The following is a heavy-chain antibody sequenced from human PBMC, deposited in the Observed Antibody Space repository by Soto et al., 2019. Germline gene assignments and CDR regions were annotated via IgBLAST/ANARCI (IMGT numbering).Heavy chain of an antibody. J-gene: IGHJ3*02. CDR2: INHSGST. CDR3: ARLMTTVTRLRETSQKDAFDI. Sequence: SETLSLTCAVYGGYFSGYYWSWIRQPPGKGLEWIGEINHSGSTNYNPSLKSRVTISVDTSKNQFSLKLSSVTAADTAVYYCARLMTTVTRLRETSQKDAFDIWGQGTMVTVSS. CDR1: GGYFSGYY. D-gene: IGHD4-17*01. V-gene: IGHV4-34*01.